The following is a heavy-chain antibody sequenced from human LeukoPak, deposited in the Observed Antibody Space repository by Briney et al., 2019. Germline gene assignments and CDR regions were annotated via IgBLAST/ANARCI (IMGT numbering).Heavy chain of an antibody. J-gene: IGHJ6*03. D-gene: IGHD3-3*01. CDR1: GFTFSSYW. CDR3: AKVPQTSGIFGVLHYYYMDV. V-gene: IGHV3-7*01. CDR2: IKQDGSEK. Sequence: PGGSLRLSCAASGFTFSSYWMSWVRQAPGKGLEWVANIKQDGSEKYYVDSVKGRFTISRDNAKNSLYLQMNSLRAEDTAVYYCAKVPQTSGIFGVLHYYYMDVWGKGTTVTVSS.